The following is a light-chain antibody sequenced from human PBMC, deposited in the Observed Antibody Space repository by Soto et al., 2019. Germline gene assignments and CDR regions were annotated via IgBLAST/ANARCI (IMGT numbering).Light chain of an antibody. J-gene: IGLJ1*01. CDR3: SSYTSSRTPLCF. CDR1: SSDVGGYNY. CDR2: EVS. Sequence: QSALTQPASVSGSPGQSITISCTGTSSDVGGYNYVSWYQQHPGKAPKLMIYEVSNRPSGVSNRFSGCKSGNTASLTISGLQAEDESDYYCSSYTSSRTPLCFFGTGTKRTVL. V-gene: IGLV2-14*01.